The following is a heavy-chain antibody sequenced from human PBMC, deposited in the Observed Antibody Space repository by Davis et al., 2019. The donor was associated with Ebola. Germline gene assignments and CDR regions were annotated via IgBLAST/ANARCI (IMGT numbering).Heavy chain of an antibody. CDR1: GFSFSNYG. D-gene: IGHD6-19*01. J-gene: IGHJ4*02. CDR2: ISNDGRNK. Sequence: GGSLRLSCAASGFSFSNYGMHWVRQAPGKGLEWVAVISNDGRNKYYADSVKGRFTFSRDNSKNTVHLQMHSLRAEDTAVYYCARGGSRGWYIDYWGQGTLVTVSS. V-gene: IGHV3-30*03. CDR3: ARGGSRGWYIDY.